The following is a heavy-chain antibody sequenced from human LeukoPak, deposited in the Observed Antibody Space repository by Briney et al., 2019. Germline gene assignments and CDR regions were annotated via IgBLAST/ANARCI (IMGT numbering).Heavy chain of an antibody. CDR1: GFTFSSYA. V-gene: IGHV3-23*01. J-gene: IGHJ4*02. CDR2: ISGSGGST. D-gene: IGHD3-22*01. Sequence: GGSLRLSCAASGFTFSSYAMSWVRQAPGKGLEWGSAISGSGGSTYYADSVKGRFTISRDNSKNTLYLQMNSLRAEDTAVYYCAKEKAYDSSGPPGYWGQGTLVTVSS. CDR3: AKEKAYDSSGPPGY.